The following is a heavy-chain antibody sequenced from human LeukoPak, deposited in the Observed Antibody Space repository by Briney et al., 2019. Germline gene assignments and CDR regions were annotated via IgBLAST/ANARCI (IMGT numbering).Heavy chain of an antibody. V-gene: IGHV1-18*01. J-gene: IGHJ5*02. D-gene: IGHD5-18*01. CDR3: ATTSDTAMVTFDP. CDR2: ISAYNGNT. Sequence: ASVKVSCKASGYTFTSYGISWVRQAPGQGLEWMGWISAYNGNTNYAQKLQGRVTMATDTSTSTAYMELRSLRSDDTAVYYCATTSDTAMVTFDPWGQGTLVTVSS. CDR1: GYTFTSYG.